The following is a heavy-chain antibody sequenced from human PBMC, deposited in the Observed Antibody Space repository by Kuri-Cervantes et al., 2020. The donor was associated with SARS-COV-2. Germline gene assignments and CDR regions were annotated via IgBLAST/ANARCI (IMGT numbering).Heavy chain of an antibody. D-gene: IGHD1-1*01. CDR2: IYHSGST. Sequence: ESLKISCTVSGYSISSGYYWGWIRQPPGKGLEWIGSIYHSGSTYYNPSLKSRVTISVDTSKNQFSLKLSSVTAADTAVYYCARHRVHVYFDYWGQGTLVTVSS. J-gene: IGHJ4*02. CDR3: ARHRVHVYFDY. CDR1: GYSISSGYY. V-gene: IGHV4-38-2*02.